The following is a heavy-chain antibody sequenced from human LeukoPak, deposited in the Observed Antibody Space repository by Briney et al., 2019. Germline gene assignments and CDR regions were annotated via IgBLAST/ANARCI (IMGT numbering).Heavy chain of an antibody. CDR1: GGSFSGYY. V-gene: IGHV4-34*01. Sequence: PSETLSLTCAVSGGSFSGYYWSWIRQPPGKGLEWIGEINHSGSTNYNPSRKSRVTISVDTSKNQFSLKLSSVTAADTAVYYCARGYGPHVWGKGTTVTVSS. CDR3: ARGYGPHV. CDR2: INHSGST. J-gene: IGHJ6*04. D-gene: IGHD2-8*01.